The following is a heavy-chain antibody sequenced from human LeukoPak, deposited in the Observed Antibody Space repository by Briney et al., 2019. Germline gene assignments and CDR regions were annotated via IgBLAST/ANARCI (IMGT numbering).Heavy chain of an antibody. J-gene: IGHJ5*02. CDR1: GFTFSSYG. CDR3: ARDNSVRDEAWWFNP. V-gene: IGHV3-23*01. Sequence: GGTLRLSCAASGFTFSSYGMSWVRQAPGKGLEWVSAISGSGGSTYYADSVKGRFTISRDNSKNTLYLQINSLRAEDTAVYYCARDNSVRDEAWWFNPWGQGTLVTVSS. D-gene: IGHD5-24*01. CDR2: ISGSGGST.